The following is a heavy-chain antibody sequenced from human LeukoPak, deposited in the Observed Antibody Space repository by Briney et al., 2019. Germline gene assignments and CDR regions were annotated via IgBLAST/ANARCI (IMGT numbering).Heavy chain of an antibody. CDR1: GGSISTYY. D-gene: IGHD3-10*01. Sequence: SETLSLTCTVSGGSISTYYWSWIRQPPGKGLEWIGYIYYRGSTNYSPSLQSRVTISVDTSKNQFSLRLSSVTAADTAVYYCARGVGGARVRGVIITGLDSWGQGAQVTVSS. V-gene: IGHV4-59*01. J-gene: IGHJ4*02. CDR3: ARGVGGARVRGVIITGLDS. CDR2: IYYRGST.